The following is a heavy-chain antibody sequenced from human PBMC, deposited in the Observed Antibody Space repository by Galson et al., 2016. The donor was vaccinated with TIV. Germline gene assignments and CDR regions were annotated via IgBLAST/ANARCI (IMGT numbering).Heavy chain of an antibody. J-gene: IGHJ6*02. CDR3: ATDRNTALDTYHYYYGMDV. D-gene: IGHD5-18*01. V-gene: IGHV1-69*13. CDR1: GGTFSTYV. Sequence: SVKVSCKASGGTFSTYVINWVRQAPGQGLEWMGGIIPLFGTTNYAQKFRGRVTISADESTSTAYMELSSLRSEDTAVFYCATDRNTALDTYHYYYGMDVWGPGTTVTVSS. CDR2: IIPLFGTT.